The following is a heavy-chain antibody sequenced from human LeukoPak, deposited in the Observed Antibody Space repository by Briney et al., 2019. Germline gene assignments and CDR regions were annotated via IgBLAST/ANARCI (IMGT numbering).Heavy chain of an antibody. V-gene: IGHV4-34*01. D-gene: IGHD5-12*01. CDR3: ARKPAYSGYDS. CDR1: GGPFSGYY. J-gene: IGHJ5*01. Sequence: SETLSLTCAVYGGPFSGYYWTWIRQPPGKGLEWIGEINHSGNTNYSPSLKSRVTISVDTSKNQFSLKLSSVTAADTAVYYCARKPAYSGYDSWGQGTLVTVSS. CDR2: INHSGNT.